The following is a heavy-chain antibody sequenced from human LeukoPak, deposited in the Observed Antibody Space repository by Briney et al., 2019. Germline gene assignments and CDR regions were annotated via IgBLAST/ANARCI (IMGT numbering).Heavy chain of an antibody. J-gene: IGHJ4*02. D-gene: IGHD6-19*01. CDR2: IKQDGSEK. V-gene: IGHV3-7*03. CDR1: GFTVSSNY. Sequence: GGSLRLSCAASGFTVSSNYMSWVRQAPGKGLEWVANIKQDGSEKYYVDPVKGRFTISRDNAKNSLYLQMSSLRAEDTAVYYCDGGRGWVSNLGGGQGTLVIVSS. CDR3: DGGRGWVSNLG.